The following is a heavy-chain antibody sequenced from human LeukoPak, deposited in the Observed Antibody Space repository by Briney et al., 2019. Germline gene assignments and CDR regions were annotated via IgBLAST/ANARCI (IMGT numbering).Heavy chain of an antibody. J-gene: IGHJ3*02. Sequence: GESVKISCKGSGYSFTNYWIGWVRQMPGKGLEWMGTICPGDSDTTYSPSFQGQVTMSADKSISTAYLQWSSLTASDTAMYYCARVATIYDAFDIWGQGTMVTVSS. D-gene: IGHD5-24*01. CDR1: GYSFTNYW. CDR2: ICPGDSDT. CDR3: ARVATIYDAFDI. V-gene: IGHV5-51*01.